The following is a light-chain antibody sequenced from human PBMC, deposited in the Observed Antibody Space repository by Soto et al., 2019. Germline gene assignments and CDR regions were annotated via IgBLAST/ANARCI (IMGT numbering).Light chain of an antibody. CDR3: HQYGSSPWT. J-gene: IGKJ1*01. CDR2: GAS. Sequence: EIVLTQSPGTLSLSPGERATLSCRASQSVSSSYLAWYQQKPGQAPSLLIYGASSRATGIPDRFSGSGSGTDFTLTISRLEPEDFAVYYCHQYGSSPWTFGQGTKVEIK. CDR1: QSVSSSY. V-gene: IGKV3-20*01.